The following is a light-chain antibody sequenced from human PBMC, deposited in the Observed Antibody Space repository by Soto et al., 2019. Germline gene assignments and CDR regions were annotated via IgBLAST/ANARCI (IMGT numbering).Light chain of an antibody. CDR1: QSVSSTY. CDR2: GAS. V-gene: IGKV3-20*01. Sequence: EIVLTQSPGTLSLSPGERATLSCRASQSVSSTYLAWYQQKPGQAPRLLIYGASSRATGIPDRFSGSVYGTDFTLTISRLEPEDFAGNYCQQYGNSLFTFGPGTKVDIK. CDR3: QQYGNSLFT. J-gene: IGKJ3*01.